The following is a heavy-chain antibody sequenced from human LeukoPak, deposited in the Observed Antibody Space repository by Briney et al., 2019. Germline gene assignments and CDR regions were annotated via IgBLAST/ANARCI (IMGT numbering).Heavy chain of an antibody. V-gene: IGHV3-15*01. CDR3: AAVSVDYGDSSFDF. CDR2: IKSKTDGETT. D-gene: IGHD4-17*01. J-gene: IGHJ4*02. CDR1: GFTFSNAW. Sequence: PGGSLRLSCAASGFTFSNAWMSWVRQPPGKGLEWVGRIKSKTDGETTDYAEPVKGRFTISRDDSKNTLCLQMNFLKTEDTALYYCAAVSVDYGDSSFDFWGQGTLVTVSS.